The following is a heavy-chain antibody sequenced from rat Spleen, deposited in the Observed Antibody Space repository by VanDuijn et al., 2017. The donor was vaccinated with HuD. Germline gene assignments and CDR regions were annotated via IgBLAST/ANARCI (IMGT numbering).Heavy chain of an antibody. V-gene: IGHV5-22*01. CDR2: ISYEGSST. CDR3: ARRHYGYTDYFDY. D-gene: IGHD1-9*01. Sequence: EVQLVESGGGLVQPGGSMKLSCAASGFTFNDYYMAWVRQAPKKGLEWVASISYEGSSTYYGDSVKGRFTISRDYAKSTLSLQMDSLRSEDTATYYCARRHYGYTDYFDYWGQGVMVTVSS. J-gene: IGHJ2*01. CDR1: GFTFNDYY.